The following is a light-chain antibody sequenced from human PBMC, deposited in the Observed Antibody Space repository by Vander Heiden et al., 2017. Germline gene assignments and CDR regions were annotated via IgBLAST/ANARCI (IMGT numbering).Light chain of an antibody. CDR1: SSNLGSNT. V-gene: IGLV1-44*01. CDR2: NNN. J-gene: IGLJ3*02. Sequence: QSVLTQPPSASGTPGQRVTISCSGSSSNLGSNTVNWYQQLPGTAPKLLIYNNNQRPSGVPDRFSGSKSGTSASLAISGLQSEAEADYYCAAWDDSLNGWVFGGGTKLTVL. CDR3: AAWDDSLNGWV.